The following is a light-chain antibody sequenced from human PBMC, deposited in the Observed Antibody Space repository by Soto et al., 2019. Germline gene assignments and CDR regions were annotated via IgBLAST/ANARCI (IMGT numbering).Light chain of an antibody. Sequence: DIQMTQSPSTLSASVGDRVTISCRASQSISSWLAWYQQKPGKAPKLLIYKASSLESGVPSRFSGSRSETEFTLTISSLQPDDFATYYCQHYNSYPWTFGQGTKVEIK. CDR1: QSISSW. CDR3: QHYNSYPWT. V-gene: IGKV1-5*03. J-gene: IGKJ1*01. CDR2: KAS.